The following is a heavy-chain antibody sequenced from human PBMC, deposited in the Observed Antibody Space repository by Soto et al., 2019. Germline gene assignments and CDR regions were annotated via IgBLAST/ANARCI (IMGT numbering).Heavy chain of an antibody. D-gene: IGHD3-10*01. CDR3: ARGGFITMVRGVIELPNH. Sequence: QVQLVQSGAEVKKPGASVKVSCKASGYTFTGYYMHWVRQAPGQALEWMGWINPNSGGTNYAQKFQGLVTMTRDTSISTAYRGLSRLRSDDTAVYCCARGGFITMVRGVIELPNHWGQGTLVTVSS. J-gene: IGHJ5*02. CDR2: INPNSGGT. CDR1: GYTFTGYY. V-gene: IGHV1-2*04.